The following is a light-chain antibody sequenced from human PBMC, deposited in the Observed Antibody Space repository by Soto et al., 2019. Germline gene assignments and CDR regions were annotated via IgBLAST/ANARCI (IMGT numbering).Light chain of an antibody. CDR1: QRLSISY. CDR3: QQYGGSPTT. J-gene: IGKJ1*01. V-gene: IGKV3-20*01. CDR2: GAS. Sequence: EIVLTHSPVTLSLSPGERSTLSCRASQRLSISYIAWYQQKPGQAPRLLVQGASRRATGIPDRFSGSGSGTEFTLTISRLEPEDFEVYYCQQYGGSPTTFGQGTKVDIK.